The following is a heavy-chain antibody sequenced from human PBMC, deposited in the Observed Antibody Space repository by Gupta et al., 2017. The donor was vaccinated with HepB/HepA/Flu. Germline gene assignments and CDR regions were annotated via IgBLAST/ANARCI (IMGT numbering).Heavy chain of an antibody. V-gene: IGHV3-23*01. J-gene: IGHJ4*02. CDR2: VSGSGGGT. CDR1: GFTFNIYV. D-gene: IGHD1-14*01. CDR3: AKDLEYNLPTRFDY. Sequence: EVLLLESGGGLVQPGGSLRLSCAASGFTFNIYVMSWVRQAPGKGREWVSGVSGSGGGTYYADSVKGRFTISRDNSKNTLYLQMTSLRAEDTAVYYCAKDLEYNLPTRFDYWGQGTLVTVSS.